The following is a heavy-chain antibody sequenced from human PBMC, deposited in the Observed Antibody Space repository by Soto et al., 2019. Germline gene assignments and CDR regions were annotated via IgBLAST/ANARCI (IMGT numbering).Heavy chain of an antibody. Sequence: SLRLSCASSGFTFDDYAMHWVRQVPGKGLEWVSGVNWNSGSIGYGDSVKGRFAISRDNAKNSLHLQMNSLSAEDTAFYYCVKDESINWYSGHFRHWGQGTLVTVSS. CDR1: GFTFDDYA. J-gene: IGHJ1*01. CDR3: VKDESINWYSGHFRH. V-gene: IGHV3-9*01. D-gene: IGHD6-13*01. CDR2: VNWNSGSI.